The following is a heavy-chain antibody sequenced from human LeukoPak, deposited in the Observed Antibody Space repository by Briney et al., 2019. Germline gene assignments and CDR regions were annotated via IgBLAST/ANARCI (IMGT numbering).Heavy chain of an antibody. CDR1: GFTFSSSW. V-gene: IGHV3-74*01. J-gene: IGHJ4*02. D-gene: IGHD1-1*01. Sequence: GGSLRLSCAASGFTFSSSWMHWVRHVPGKGLVWISRINSDGSSSSYADSVKGRFTISRDNTRNTLYLQVNSLRAEDTAVYYCAGGVNGNDYWGQGTLVSVSS. CDR3: AGGVNGNDY. CDR2: INSDGSSS.